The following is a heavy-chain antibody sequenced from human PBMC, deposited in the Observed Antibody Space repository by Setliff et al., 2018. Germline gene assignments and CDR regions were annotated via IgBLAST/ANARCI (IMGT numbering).Heavy chain of an antibody. CDR1: GGSISTYH. CDR2: IHYSGST. V-gene: IGHV4-59*12. J-gene: IGHJ6*03. Sequence: SETLSLTCSVSGGSISTYHWSWIRQPPEKGLEWIAYIHYSGSTNQNPSLKSRVTISVDTSKNQFSLELRSVTAADTAVYYCAREPTRTGGFYYLDVWGEGTTVTVSS. CDR3: AREPTRTGGFYYLDV. D-gene: IGHD2-2*01.